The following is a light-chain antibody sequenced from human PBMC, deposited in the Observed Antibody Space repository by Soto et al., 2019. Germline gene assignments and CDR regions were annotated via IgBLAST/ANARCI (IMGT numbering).Light chain of an antibody. CDR2: GAS. CDR3: QHYSTWLWT. Sequence: EIVMTQSPATLSVSQGERATLSCRASQSVSSKLAWYQQKPGQGPRLLIYGASTRATGIPARFSGSGSETEFTLTISSLQSEDFAVYYCQHYSTWLWTFGQGTKVEIK. J-gene: IGKJ1*01. V-gene: IGKV3-15*01. CDR1: QSVSSK.